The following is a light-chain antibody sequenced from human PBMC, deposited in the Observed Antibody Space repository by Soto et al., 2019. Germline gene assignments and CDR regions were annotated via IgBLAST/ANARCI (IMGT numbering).Light chain of an antibody. CDR2: EVS. CDR1: SSDVGGYNY. Sequence: QSALTQPASVSGSPGQSITVSCTGTSSDVGGYNYVSWYQQFPGKAPKLLIYEVSRRPSGVSSRFSGSKSGNTASLTISGLQAEDEADYYCSSYASSSTDVFGTGTQLTVL. J-gene: IGLJ1*01. V-gene: IGLV2-14*01. CDR3: SSYASSSTDV.